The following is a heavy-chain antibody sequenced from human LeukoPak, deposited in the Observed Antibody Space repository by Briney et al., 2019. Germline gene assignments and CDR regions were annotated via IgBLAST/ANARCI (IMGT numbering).Heavy chain of an antibody. CDR1: GYTFTSYD. CDR3: ARAYYDSSGYYYIDY. D-gene: IGHD3-22*01. J-gene: IGHJ4*02. CDR2: MNPNSGNT. Sequence: ASVKVSCKASGYTFTSYDINWVRQATGQGLEWMGWMNPNSGNTGYAQKFQGGVTMTRNTSISTAYMELSSLRSEDTAVYYCARAYYDSSGYYYIDYWGQGTLVTVSS. V-gene: IGHV1-8*01.